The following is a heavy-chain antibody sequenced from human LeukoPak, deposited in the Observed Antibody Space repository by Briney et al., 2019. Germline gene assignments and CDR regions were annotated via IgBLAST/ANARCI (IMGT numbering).Heavy chain of an antibody. CDR3: ARVPDDYGDYYFDY. V-gene: IGHV4-59*01. J-gene: IGHJ4*02. CDR2: IYYSGST. Sequence: SETLSLTCTVSGGSICSYYWSWIRQPPGKGLEWIGYIYYSGSTNYNPSLKSRVTISVDTSKNQFSLKLSSVTAADTAVYYCARVPDDYGDYYFDYWGQGTLVTVSS. CDR1: GGSICSYY. D-gene: IGHD4-17*01.